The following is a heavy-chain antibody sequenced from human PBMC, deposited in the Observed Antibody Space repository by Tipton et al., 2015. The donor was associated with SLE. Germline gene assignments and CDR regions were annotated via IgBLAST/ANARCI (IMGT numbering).Heavy chain of an antibody. CDR3: AKDGLYSSAWYFDY. Sequence: GSLRLSCAASGLTVSDNYMSWVRQAPGKGLEWLAFIRYDGSNRYHADSVKGRFTISRDNSKNMLFLQMDSLRVEDTAVYYCAKDGLYSSAWYFDYWGQGTLVPVSS. V-gene: IGHV3-30*02. J-gene: IGHJ4*02. D-gene: IGHD3-22*01. CDR2: IRYDGSNR. CDR1: GLTVSDNY.